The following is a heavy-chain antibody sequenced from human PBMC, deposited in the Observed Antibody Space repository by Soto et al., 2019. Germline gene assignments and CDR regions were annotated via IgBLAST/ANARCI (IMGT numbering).Heavy chain of an antibody. Sequence: GGSLRLSCAASGFTFSSYWMSWVRQAPGKGLEWVANIKQDGSEKYYVDSVKGRFTISRDNAKNSLYLQMNSLRAEDTAVYYCARDLGYSSGWYQDYWGQGTLVTVSS. CDR2: IKQDGSEK. CDR3: ARDLGYSSGWYQDY. V-gene: IGHV3-7*01. CDR1: GFTFSSYW. D-gene: IGHD6-19*01. J-gene: IGHJ4*02.